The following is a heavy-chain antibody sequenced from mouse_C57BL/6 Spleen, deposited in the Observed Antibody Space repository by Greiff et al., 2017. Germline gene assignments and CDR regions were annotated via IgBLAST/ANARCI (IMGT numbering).Heavy chain of an antibody. CDR2: IWSGGST. J-gene: IGHJ2*01. V-gene: IGHV2-2*01. CDR3: ARVYDY. Sequence: QVQLQQPGPGLVQPSQSLSITCTVSGFSLTSYGVHWVRQSPGKGLEWLGVIWSGGSTDYNAAFISRLSISKDNSKSRVFFKMNSLQAYDTAIYCCARVYDYWGQGTTLTVSS. CDR1: GFSLTSYG.